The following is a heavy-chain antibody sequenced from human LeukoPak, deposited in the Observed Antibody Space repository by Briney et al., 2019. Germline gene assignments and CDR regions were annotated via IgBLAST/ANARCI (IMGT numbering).Heavy chain of an antibody. D-gene: IGHD2-15*01. CDR1: GYTFTGYY. J-gene: IGHJ6*03. Sequence: ASVKVSCKASGYTFTGYYMHWVRQAPGQGLEWMGWINPNSGGTNYAQKFQGRVTMTRDTSISTAYMELSRLRSDDTAVYYCARGYFSGGSCYPGYYYYMDVWGKGTTVTVSS. CDR2: INPNSGGT. CDR3: ARGYFSGGSCYPGYYYYMDV. V-gene: IGHV1-2*02.